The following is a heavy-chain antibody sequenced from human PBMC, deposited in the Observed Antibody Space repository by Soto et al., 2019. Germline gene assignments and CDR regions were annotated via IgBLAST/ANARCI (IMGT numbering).Heavy chain of an antibody. D-gene: IGHD5-12*01. V-gene: IGHV4-39*01. CDR2: MSYSGST. CDR1: GGSISSSSSY. J-gene: IGHJ4*02. CDR3: ARHRVPSVYDPIPGCFDS. Sequence: QLQLQESGPGLVKPSETLSLTCTVSGGSISSSSSYWGWIRQPPGKGLEWIGSMSYSGSTYHNPSLKSRVTLSVDTSQSRVTLKLTSVTAAATAVYYCARHRVPSVYDPIPGCFDSWGQGILVTPTS.